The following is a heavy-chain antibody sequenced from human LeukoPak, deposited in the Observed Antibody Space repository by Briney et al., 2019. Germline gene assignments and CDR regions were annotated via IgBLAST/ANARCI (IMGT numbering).Heavy chain of an antibody. CDR1: GFTFSDYA. V-gene: IGHV3-23*01. CDR2: IGSSGVNT. Sequence: GGSLRLSCAPSGFTFSDYAMSWVRQAPGNGLEWVSGIGSSGVNTDYATSVKGRFTISRNNTKSTLHLLMNSLRVEDTATYYCAKGRNSGSYFGIDPWGQGTPVSVSS. J-gene: IGHJ5*02. D-gene: IGHD3-10*01. CDR3: AKGRNSGSYFGIDP.